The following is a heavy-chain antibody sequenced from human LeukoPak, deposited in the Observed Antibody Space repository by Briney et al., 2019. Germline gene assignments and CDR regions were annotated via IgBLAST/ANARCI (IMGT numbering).Heavy chain of an antibody. D-gene: IGHD1-26*01. CDR1: GGSISSNNW. CDR3: ARDFDSGSLRY. J-gene: IGHJ4*02. CDR2: IYHSGNA. Sequence: SETLSLTCAVSGGSISSNNWWSWVRQPPGKGLEWIGEIYHSGNANYNPSLKTRVTMSVDKSENQFSLILSSVTAADTAVYYCARDFDSGSLRYWGQGTLVTVSS. V-gene: IGHV4-4*02.